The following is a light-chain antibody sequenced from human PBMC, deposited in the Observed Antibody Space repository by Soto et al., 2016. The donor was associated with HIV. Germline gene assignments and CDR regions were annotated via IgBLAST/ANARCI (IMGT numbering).Light chain of an antibody. CDR3: QVWDDGGDHPYV. CDR2: EDT. V-gene: IGLV3-21*03. CDR1: NIGRKG. J-gene: IGLJ1*01. Sequence: YVLTQPPSVSVAPGKTATITCGGDNIGRKGVHWYQQKAGQAPVLVVYEDTDRPSGIPERFSGSNSGNTATLTISRVEAEDEADYYCQVWDDGGDHPYVFGTGTKVTVL.